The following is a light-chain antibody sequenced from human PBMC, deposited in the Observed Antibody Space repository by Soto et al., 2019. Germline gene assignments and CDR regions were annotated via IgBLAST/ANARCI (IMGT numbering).Light chain of an antibody. CDR1: QRVSNTY. CDR3: QQYETSLGLT. J-gene: IGKJ1*01. CDR2: GTS. V-gene: IGKV3-20*01. Sequence: EILLTQSPGTLSLSPGERATLSCRASQRVSNTYLAWYQQKPGQAPRLRIYGTSSRATGIPTRFSGSGSVTDFTLSITRLEPEDFAVYYCQQYETSLGLTFGQGTRVDIK.